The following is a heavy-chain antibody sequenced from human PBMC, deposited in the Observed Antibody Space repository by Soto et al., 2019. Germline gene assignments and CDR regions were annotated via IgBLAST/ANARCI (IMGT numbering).Heavy chain of an antibody. Sequence: QVQLVESGGGVVQPGRSLRLSCAASGFTFSSYGMHWVRQAPGKGLEWVAVISYDGSNKYYADSVKGRFTISRDNSKNTLYLQMNSLRAEDTAVYYCAKEESYYLEYYYYGMDVWGQGTTVTVSS. D-gene: IGHD1-26*01. CDR3: AKEESYYLEYYYYGMDV. V-gene: IGHV3-30*18. CDR2: ISYDGSNK. J-gene: IGHJ6*02. CDR1: GFTFSSYG.